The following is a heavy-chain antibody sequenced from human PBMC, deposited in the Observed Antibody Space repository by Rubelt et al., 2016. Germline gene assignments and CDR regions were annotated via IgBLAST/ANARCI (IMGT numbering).Heavy chain of an antibody. V-gene: IGHV3-7*01. D-gene: IGHD1-1*01. CDR3: ARGTPNPYYFYGMDV. CDR2: IKQDGSEK. J-gene: IGHJ6*02. Sequence: VRQAPGKGLEWVANIKQDGSEKYYVDSVKGRFTISRDNSKYTLYLQMNSLGAEDTAVYYCARGTPNPYYFYGMDVWGQGTTVTVSS.